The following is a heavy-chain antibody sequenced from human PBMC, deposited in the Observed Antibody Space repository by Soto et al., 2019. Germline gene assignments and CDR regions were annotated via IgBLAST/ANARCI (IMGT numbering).Heavy chain of an antibody. CDR1: GGPISSSGYY. CDR3: ARYRSGTMDTY. D-gene: IGHD1-7*01. Sequence: SETLSLTCTVSGGPISSSGYYWGWIRQPPGKGLEWIGSIYNSGSTQYNPSLKSRVTISIDTSKNQFSLKLSSMTAADTAVYYCARYRSGTMDTYWGQGTLVTVSS. V-gene: IGHV4-39*01. CDR2: IYNSGST. J-gene: IGHJ4*02.